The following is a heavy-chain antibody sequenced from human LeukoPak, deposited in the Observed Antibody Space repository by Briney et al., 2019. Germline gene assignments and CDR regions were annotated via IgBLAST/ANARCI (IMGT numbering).Heavy chain of an antibody. CDR1: GYSFISYG. D-gene: IGHD1-26*01. J-gene: IGHJ3*02. CDR2: ISADNGKT. CDR3: ARGRDSGSPYDAFDI. V-gene: IGHV1-18*01. Sequence: ASVKVSCKASGYSFISYGIGWVRQAPGQGLEWMGWISADNGKTNYAQKFQGRVTMTRDTSISTAYMELSRLRSDDTAVYYCARGRDSGSPYDAFDIWGQGTMVTVSS.